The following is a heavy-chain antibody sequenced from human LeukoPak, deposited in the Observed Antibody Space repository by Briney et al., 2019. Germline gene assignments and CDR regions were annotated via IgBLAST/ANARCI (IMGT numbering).Heavy chain of an antibody. V-gene: IGHV4-59*01. CDR3: ARERLGGSYYRPVEY. Sequence: PSETLSLTCTVSGGSISSYYWSWLRQPPGKGLEWIGYIYYSGSTNYNPSLKSRVTISVDTSKNQFSLKLSSVTAADTAVYYCARERLGGSYYRPVEYWGQGTLVTVSS. CDR1: GGSISSYY. CDR2: IYYSGST. J-gene: IGHJ4*02. D-gene: IGHD1-26*01.